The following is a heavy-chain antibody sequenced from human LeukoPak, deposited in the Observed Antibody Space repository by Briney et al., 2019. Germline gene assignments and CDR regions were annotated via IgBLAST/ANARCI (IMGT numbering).Heavy chain of an antibody. Sequence: GGTLRLSCAASGFTFSSYGMSWVRQAPGKGLEWVSAISGSGDSTYYADSVKGRFTISRDNSKNPLYLQMNSLRAEDTAVYYCAKVGYYNDSSGYYLDYFDYWGQGTLVTVSS. CDR1: GFTFSSYG. V-gene: IGHV3-23*01. D-gene: IGHD3-22*01. CDR2: ISGSGDST. J-gene: IGHJ4*02. CDR3: AKVGYYNDSSGYYLDYFDY.